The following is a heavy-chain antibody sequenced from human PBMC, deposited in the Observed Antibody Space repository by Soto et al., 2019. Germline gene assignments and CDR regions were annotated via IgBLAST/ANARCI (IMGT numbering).Heavy chain of an antibody. J-gene: IGHJ6*02. CDR3: ARDLSPVYAITYYYYGMDV. Sequence: PGGSLRLSCAASGFTFSSYSMNWVRQAPGKGLEWVSSISSSSSYIYYADSVKGRFTISRDNAKNSLYLQMNSLRAEDTAVYYCARDLSPVYAITYYYYGMDVWGQGTTVTVSS. CDR1: GFTFSSYS. D-gene: IGHD2-8*01. V-gene: IGHV3-21*01. CDR2: ISSSSSYI.